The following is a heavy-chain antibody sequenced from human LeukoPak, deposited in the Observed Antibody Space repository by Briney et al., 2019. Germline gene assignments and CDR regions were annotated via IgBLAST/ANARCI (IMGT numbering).Heavy chain of an antibody. D-gene: IGHD5-24*01. CDR1: GFTFSTYT. CDR2: ITGSGGTT. CDR3: ARLLQDY. J-gene: IGHJ4*02. Sequence: GGSLRLSCAASGFTFSTYTMNWVRQAPGKGLEWVSVITGSGGTTYYADSVQGRFTISRDNSKNTLYLQMNSLRAEDTAVYYCARLLQDYWGQGTLVTVSS. V-gene: IGHV3-23*01.